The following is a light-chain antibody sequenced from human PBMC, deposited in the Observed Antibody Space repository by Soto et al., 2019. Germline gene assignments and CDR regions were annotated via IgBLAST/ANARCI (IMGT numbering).Light chain of an antibody. CDR2: DVS. CDR3: SSYTYSDTLV. V-gene: IGLV2-14*01. Sequence: QSALTQPASVSGSPGQSITISCTGTSSDVGGYDYVSWYQQHPGKAPKLMIYDVSYRPSGVSNRFSGSKSGNTASLTISGLQAEDEADYYCSSYTYSDTLVFGAGTKLTVL. CDR1: SSDVGGYDY. J-gene: IGLJ1*01.